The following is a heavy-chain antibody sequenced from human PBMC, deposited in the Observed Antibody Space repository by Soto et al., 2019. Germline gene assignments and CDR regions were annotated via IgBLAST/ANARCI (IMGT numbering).Heavy chain of an antibody. J-gene: IGHJ4*02. D-gene: IGHD4-17*01. Sequence: ESVGGLVKPGQSLRLSCATSGFIFSDYYMAWIRQAPGKGLEWIGYINNGGDIVHYSDAVRGRFRISRDNTKMSLYLQMTSLRAEDTAIYYCARDFSKTTVGVVDSWGQGALVTVSS. CDR2: INNGGDIV. CDR1: GFIFSDYY. CDR3: ARDFSKTTVGVVDS. V-gene: IGHV3-11*01.